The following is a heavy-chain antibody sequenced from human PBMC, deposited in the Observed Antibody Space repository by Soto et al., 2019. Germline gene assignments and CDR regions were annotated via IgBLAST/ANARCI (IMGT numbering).Heavy chain of an antibody. D-gene: IGHD2-15*01. Sequence: GGSLRLSCAASGFTFSSYGMHWVRQAPGKGLEWVAVISYDGSNKYYADSVKGRFAISRDNSKNTLYLQMNSLRAEDTAVYYCAKGADYCSGGRCHPDYWGQGTLVTVSS. CDR3: AKGADYCSGGRCHPDY. J-gene: IGHJ4*02. CDR1: GFTFSSYG. CDR2: ISYDGSNK. V-gene: IGHV3-30*18.